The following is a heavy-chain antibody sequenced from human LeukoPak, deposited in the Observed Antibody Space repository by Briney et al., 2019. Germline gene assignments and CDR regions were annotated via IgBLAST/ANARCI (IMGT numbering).Heavy chain of an antibody. CDR2: IYYSGST. CDR1: GGSISSGDYY. CDR3: ARGGRDFWSGYQYFDY. Sequence: PSETLSLTCTVSGGSISSGDYYWSWIRQPPGKGLEWIGYIYYSGSTYYNPSLKSRVTISVDTSKNQFSLKLSSVTAADTAVYYCARGGRDFWSGYQYFDYWGQGTLVTVSS. J-gene: IGHJ4*02. V-gene: IGHV4-30-4*02. D-gene: IGHD3-3*01.